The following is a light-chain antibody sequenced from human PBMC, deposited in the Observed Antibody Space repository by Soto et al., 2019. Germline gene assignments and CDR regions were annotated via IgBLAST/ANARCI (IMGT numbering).Light chain of an antibody. CDR1: QSISSY. Sequence: DIQMTQSPSSLSASVGDRVTITCRASQSISSYLNWYQHKPGKTPKLLIYAASSLQSGVPARFSGSGSGTDFTLTISSLQPEDFATYYCQQSYSTPLGFGQETKV. CDR3: QQSYSTPLG. V-gene: IGKV1-39*01. J-gene: IGKJ1*01. CDR2: AAS.